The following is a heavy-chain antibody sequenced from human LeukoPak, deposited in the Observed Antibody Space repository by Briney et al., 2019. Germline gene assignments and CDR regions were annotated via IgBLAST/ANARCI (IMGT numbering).Heavy chain of an antibody. CDR3: AKDSTKISGSYLPDY. CDR2: IWYDGSNK. CDR1: GFTFSSYG. V-gene: IGHV3-33*06. D-gene: IGHD1-26*01. Sequence: GRSLRLSCAASGFTFSSYGMHWVRQAPGKGLEWVAVIWYDGSNKYYADSVKGRFTISRDNPKNTLYLQMNSLRAEDTAVYYCAKDSTKISGSYLPDYWGQGTLVTVSS. J-gene: IGHJ4*02.